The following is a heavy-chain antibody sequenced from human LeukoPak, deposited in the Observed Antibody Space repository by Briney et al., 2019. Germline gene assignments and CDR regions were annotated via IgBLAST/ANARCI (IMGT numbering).Heavy chain of an antibody. V-gene: IGHV1-8*01. Sequence: ASVKVSCKASGYTFTSYDINWVRQAIGQGLEWMGWMNPNSGNTGYAQKFQGRVTMTRNTSISTAYMELSSLRSEDTAVYYCARGSSSGWRYYYYYGMDVWGQGTTVTVSS. CDR3: ARGSSSGWRYYYYYGMDV. CDR2: MNPNSGNT. D-gene: IGHD6-19*01. CDR1: GYTFTSYD. J-gene: IGHJ6*02.